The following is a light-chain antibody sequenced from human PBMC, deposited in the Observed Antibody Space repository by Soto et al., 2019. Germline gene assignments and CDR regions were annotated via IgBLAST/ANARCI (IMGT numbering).Light chain of an antibody. V-gene: IGKV1-5*01. CDR2: DAT. CDR1: QTIDSW. J-gene: IGKJ1*01. CDR3: QQYNSYPWT. Sequence: DIQMSQSPSTLSASVGDRVTITCRASQTIDSWLAWYQQRPGKAPKLLIYDATSLEGGVSSRFGGSGSGTEFTLTINSLQTDDLATYYCQQYNSYPWTFGQGTKGDIK.